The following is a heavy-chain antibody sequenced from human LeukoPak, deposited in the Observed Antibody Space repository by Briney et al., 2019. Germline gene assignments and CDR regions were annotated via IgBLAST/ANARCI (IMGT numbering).Heavy chain of an antibody. CDR3: ARTSEGYCRGGSCWDYYYYMDV. CDR2: IYYSGST. Sequence: SETLSLTCAVYGGSFSDYDWSWIRQPPGKGLEWIGYIYYSGSTNYNPSPKSRVTISVDTSKNQFSLKLSSVTAADTAVYYCARTSEGYCRGGSCWDYYYYMDVWGKGTTVTVSS. D-gene: IGHD2-15*01. V-gene: IGHV4-59*01. J-gene: IGHJ6*03. CDR1: GGSFSDYD.